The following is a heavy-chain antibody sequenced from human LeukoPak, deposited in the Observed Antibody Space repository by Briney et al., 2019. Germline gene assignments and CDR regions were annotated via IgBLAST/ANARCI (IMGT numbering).Heavy chain of an antibody. J-gene: IGHJ4*02. CDR1: GGSISTYY. D-gene: IGHD6-13*01. CDR3: ARENSNSWYLDY. V-gene: IGHV4-59*01. CDR2: IYNSGSP. Sequence: PSETLSLTCTVSGGSISTYYWSWIRQPPGKGLEWIGYIYNSGSPNYNPSLKSRVTISVDTSKTQFSLKLSSVTAADTAVYYCARENSNSWYLDYWGQGTLVTVSS.